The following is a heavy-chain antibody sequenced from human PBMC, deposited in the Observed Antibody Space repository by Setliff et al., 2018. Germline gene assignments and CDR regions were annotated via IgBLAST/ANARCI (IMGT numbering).Heavy chain of an antibody. V-gene: IGHV4-34*01. J-gene: IGHJ6*03. CDR1: GGSFCGYY. Sequence: PSETLSLTCAVYGGSFCGYYWSWIRQPPGKGLEWIGEINHSGSTNYNPSLKSRVTISVDTSKNQFSLKLSSVTAADTAVYYCARAYSYYYYYMDVWDKGTTVTVSS. CDR2: INHSGST. D-gene: IGHD4-4*01. CDR3: ARAYSYYYYYMDV.